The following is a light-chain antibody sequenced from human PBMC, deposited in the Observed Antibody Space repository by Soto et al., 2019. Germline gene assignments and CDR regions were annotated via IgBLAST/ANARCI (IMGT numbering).Light chain of an antibody. CDR1: TGPVTTGHY. CDR3: LLSYRGDYV. V-gene: IGLV7-46*01. CDR2: DTA. J-gene: IGLJ1*01. Sequence: AVVTQDPSLTVSPGGKVILTCGSTTGPVTTGHYPYWFQQKPGQAPRPLVYDTANIFSWTPVRFSGSLVGGKAALTLSGAQPEDEAEYYCLLSYRGDYVFGPGTKVTVL.